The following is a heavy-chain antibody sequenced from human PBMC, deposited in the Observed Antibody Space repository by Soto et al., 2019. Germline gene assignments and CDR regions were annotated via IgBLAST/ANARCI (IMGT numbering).Heavy chain of an antibody. Sequence: SETLSLTCTVSGGSISSYYWSWIRQPPGKGLEWIGYIYYSGSTNYNPSLKSRVTISVDTSKNQFSLKLSSVTAADTAVYYCASLPPHYDYVWGSYRPAAYFDYWGQGTLVTVSS. CDR1: GGSISSYY. J-gene: IGHJ4*02. CDR3: ASLPPHYDYVWGSYRPAAYFDY. V-gene: IGHV4-59*01. D-gene: IGHD3-16*02. CDR2: IYYSGST.